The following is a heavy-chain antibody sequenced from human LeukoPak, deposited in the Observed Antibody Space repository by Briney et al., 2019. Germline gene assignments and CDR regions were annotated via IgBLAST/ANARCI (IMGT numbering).Heavy chain of an antibody. CDR3: ARGDIVVVPTRMDV. D-gene: IGHD2-2*01. CDR1: GFTFDDYG. V-gene: IGHV3-20*04. CDR2: INWNGGST. Sequence: GGSLRLSCAASGFTFDDYGMSWVRQAPGKGLEWVSGINWNGGSTGYADSVEGRFTISRDNAKNSLYLQMNSLRAEDTALYYCARGDIVVVPTRMDVWGKGTTVTVSS. J-gene: IGHJ6*03.